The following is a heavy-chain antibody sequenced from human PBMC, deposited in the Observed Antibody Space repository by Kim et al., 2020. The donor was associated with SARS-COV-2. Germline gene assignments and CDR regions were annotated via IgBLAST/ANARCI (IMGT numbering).Heavy chain of an antibody. D-gene: IGHD2-8*01. J-gene: IGHJ6*02. CDR3: ARKGYTGVTVYGMDL. V-gene: IGHV3-30*07. Sequence: AEAVKGRFTSPRDNSKNTLYLQTNSLGAEDTAVYYCARKGYTGVTVYGMDLWGQGTTVTVSS.